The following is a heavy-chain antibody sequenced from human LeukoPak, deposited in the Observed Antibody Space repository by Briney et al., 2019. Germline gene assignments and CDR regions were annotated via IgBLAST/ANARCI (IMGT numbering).Heavy chain of an antibody. CDR2: ISGSGGST. Sequence: PGGSLRLSCIGTGFTFSSDAMGWVRQAPGKGLEWVSGISGSGGSTYYADSVKGRFTISRDNSKNTLYLQMNSLRVEDTAVYYCAKDRGRTWVQVANWGQGTLVTV. V-gene: IGHV3-23*01. CDR1: GFTFSSDA. J-gene: IGHJ4*02. D-gene: IGHD2-15*01. CDR3: AKDRGRTWVQVAN.